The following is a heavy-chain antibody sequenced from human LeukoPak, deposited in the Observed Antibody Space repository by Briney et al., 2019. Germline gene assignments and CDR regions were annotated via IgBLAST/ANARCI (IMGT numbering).Heavy chain of an antibody. J-gene: IGHJ5*02. D-gene: IGHD3-9*01. V-gene: IGHV4-61*02. CDR1: GGSISSGSYY. Sequence: PSETLSLTCTVSGGSISSGSYYWSWIRQPAGKGLEWIGRIYTSGSTNYNPSLKSRVTISVDTSKNQFSLKLSSVTAADTAVYYCARGVWVLRYFDWIEKSELNWFDPWGQGTLVTVSS. CDR3: ARGVWVLRYFDWIEKSELNWFDP. CDR2: IYTSGST.